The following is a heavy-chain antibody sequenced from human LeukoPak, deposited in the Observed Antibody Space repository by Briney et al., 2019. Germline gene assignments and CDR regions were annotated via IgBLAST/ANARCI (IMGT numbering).Heavy chain of an antibody. D-gene: IGHD1-26*01. CDR2: INPNSGGT. J-gene: IGHJ4*02. CDR3: ARDRGGSYYFVFRPDQFDY. CDR1: GYTFTGYY. V-gene: IGHV1-2*02. Sequence: GASVKVSCKASGYTFTGYYMHWVRQAPGQGLEWMGWINPNSGGTNYAQKFQGRVTMTRDTSISTAYMELSRLRSDDTAVYYCARDRGGSYYFVFRPDQFDYWGQGTLVTVSS.